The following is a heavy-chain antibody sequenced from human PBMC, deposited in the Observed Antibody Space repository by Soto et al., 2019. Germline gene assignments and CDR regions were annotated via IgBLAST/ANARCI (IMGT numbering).Heavy chain of an antibody. CDR1: GGSISSSSYY. Sequence: SETLSLTCTVSGGSISSSSYYWGWIRQPPGKGLEWIGSIYYSGSTYYNPSLKSRVTISVDTSKNQFSLKLSSVTAADTAVYYCARYAFLEWLPLDYWGQGTLVTVPQ. CDR2: IYYSGST. V-gene: IGHV4-39*01. CDR3: ARYAFLEWLPLDY. J-gene: IGHJ4*02. D-gene: IGHD3-3*02.